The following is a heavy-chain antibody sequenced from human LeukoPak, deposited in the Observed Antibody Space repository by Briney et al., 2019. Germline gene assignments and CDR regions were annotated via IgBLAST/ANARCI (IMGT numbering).Heavy chain of an antibody. CDR3: TTWSIAARPSLR. CDR1: GFTFGDYA. Sequence: GGSLRLSCTASGFTFGDYAMSWVRQAPGKGLEWVGFIRSKAYGGTTEYAASVKGRFTISRDDSKSIAYLQMNSLKTEDTAVYYCTTWSIAARPSLRWGQGTLVTVSS. D-gene: IGHD6-6*01. CDR2: IRSKAYGGTT. V-gene: IGHV3-49*04. J-gene: IGHJ4*02.